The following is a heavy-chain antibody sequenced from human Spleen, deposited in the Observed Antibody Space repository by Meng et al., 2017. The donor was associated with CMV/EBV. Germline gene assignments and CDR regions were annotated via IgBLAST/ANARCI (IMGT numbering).Heavy chain of an antibody. CDR3: AREQWLVHYFDH. CDR1: GFTFSNYS. Sequence: SCAASGFTFSNYSINWVRQAPGKGLEWVASISSSGSSAYYADSVKGRLTISRDNAKNSVYLQMNRLTAADTAVYYCAREQWLVHYFDHWGQGTLVTVSS. V-gene: IGHV3-21*01. D-gene: IGHD6-19*01. CDR2: ISSSGSSA. J-gene: IGHJ4*02.